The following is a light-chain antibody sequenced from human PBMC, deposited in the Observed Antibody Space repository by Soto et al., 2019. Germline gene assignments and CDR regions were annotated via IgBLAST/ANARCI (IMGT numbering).Light chain of an antibody. Sequence: EIVLTQSPGTLSLSPGERATLSCRASQSVSSSYLAWYQQKPGQAPRLLIYGASSRATGIPDRFSGGGSGTAFTLTISRLEPEDCAVYYCPKYGSSTSTFGQGTKVEIK. J-gene: IGKJ1*01. CDR2: GAS. CDR1: QSVSSSY. V-gene: IGKV3-20*01. CDR3: PKYGSSTST.